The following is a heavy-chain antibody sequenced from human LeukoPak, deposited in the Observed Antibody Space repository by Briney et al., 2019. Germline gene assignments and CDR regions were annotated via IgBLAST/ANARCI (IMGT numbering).Heavy chain of an antibody. CDR1: GGTFSSYA. CDR2: IIPIFGTA. D-gene: IGHD6-19*01. CDR3: AKGYSSGWHNWFDP. V-gene: IGHV1-69*05. Sequence: GASVKVSCKASGGTFSSYAISWERQAPGQGLEWMGGIIPIFGTANYAQKFQGRVTITTDESTSTAYMELSSLRSEDTAVYYCAKGYSSGWHNWFDPWGQGTLVTVSS. J-gene: IGHJ5*02.